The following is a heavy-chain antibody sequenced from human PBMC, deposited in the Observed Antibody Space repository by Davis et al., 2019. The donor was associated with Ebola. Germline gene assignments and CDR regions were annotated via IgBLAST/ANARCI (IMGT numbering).Heavy chain of an antibody. J-gene: IGHJ4*02. D-gene: IGHD3-3*01. Sequence: GESLKISCAASGYTFSRYWMSWVRQAPGKGLEWVSVISNDGRTYYVESVKGRFTISRDNSKNTFYLQMNSLRGEDTALYYCTVGHYTIPNGWGQGLPVTVSS. CDR2: ISNDGRT. V-gene: IGHV3-53*01. CDR3: TVGHYTIPNG. CDR1: GYTFSRYW.